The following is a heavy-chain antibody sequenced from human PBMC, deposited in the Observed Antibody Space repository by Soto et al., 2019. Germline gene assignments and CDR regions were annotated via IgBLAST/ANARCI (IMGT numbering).Heavy chain of an antibody. Sequence: EVQLLESGGDLVQPGGSLRLSCAASGITFSIYAMTWVRQAPGKGLEWVSTMSGSGDRTYYADSVKGRFTISRDNSKNTLYLQMNSLSAEDTAVYYCAKDLEYCSGGSCYKSAYWYFDLWGRGTLVTVSS. CDR3: AKDLEYCSGGSCYKSAYWYFDL. CDR2: MSGSGDRT. J-gene: IGHJ2*01. V-gene: IGHV3-23*01. CDR1: GITFSIYA. D-gene: IGHD2-15*01.